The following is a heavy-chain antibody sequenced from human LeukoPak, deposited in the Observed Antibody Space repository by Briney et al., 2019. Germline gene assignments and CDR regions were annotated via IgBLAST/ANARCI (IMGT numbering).Heavy chain of an antibody. Sequence: ASVKVSCKASGYTFTDYYMHWVRQAPGQGLEWMGWVNPNSGDTNYIHKFQGRVTMTSDTSISTAYMDLSRVRSDDTAVYYCALLFSSTWYRFDSWGQGTLVTVSS. CDR1: GYTFTDYY. CDR3: ALLFSSTWYRFDS. CDR2: VNPNSGDT. D-gene: IGHD6-13*01. J-gene: IGHJ4*02. V-gene: IGHV1-2*02.